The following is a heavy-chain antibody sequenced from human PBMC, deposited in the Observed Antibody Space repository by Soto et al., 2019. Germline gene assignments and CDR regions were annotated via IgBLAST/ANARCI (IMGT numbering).Heavy chain of an antibody. Sequence: EVQLVESGGGLVQPGGSLRLSCAASGFTFSTYWMSWVRQAPGKGLEWVANIKQDGSEKYYVDSVKGRFTISRDNAKKSLYLQMNSLRAEDTAVYYCARQSYDFWSGYHYWYFDLWGRGTLVTVSS. J-gene: IGHJ2*01. CDR1: GFTFSTYW. V-gene: IGHV3-7*03. CDR3: ARQSYDFWSGYHYWYFDL. D-gene: IGHD3-3*01. CDR2: IKQDGSEK.